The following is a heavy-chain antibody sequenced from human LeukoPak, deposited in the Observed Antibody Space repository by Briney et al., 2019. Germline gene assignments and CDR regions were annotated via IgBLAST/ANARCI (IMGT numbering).Heavy chain of an antibody. CDR1: GFTFSSYS. V-gene: IGHV3-21*04. Sequence: GGSLRLSCAASGFTFSSYSMNWVRQAPGKGLEWVSSISSSSSYIYYADSVKGRFTISRDNAKNSLYLQMNSLRAEDTAVYYCARGDGGEQQLVLGYWGQGTLVTVSS. CDR2: ISSSSSYI. CDR3: ARGDGGEQQLVLGY. J-gene: IGHJ4*02. D-gene: IGHD6-13*01.